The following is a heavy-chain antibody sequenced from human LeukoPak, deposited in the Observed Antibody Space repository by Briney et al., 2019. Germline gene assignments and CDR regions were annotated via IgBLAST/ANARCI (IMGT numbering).Heavy chain of an antibody. J-gene: IGHJ5*02. CDR1: GFTFSSYG. Sequence: PGRSLRLSCAASGFTFSSYGMHWVRQAPGKGLEWVAVISYDGSNKYYADSVKGRFTISRDNSKNTLYLQMNSLRAEDTAAYYCANDAYGSGSYYLNWFDPWGQGTLVTVSS. CDR3: ANDAYGSGSYYLNWFDP. V-gene: IGHV3-30*18. CDR2: ISYDGSNK. D-gene: IGHD3-10*01.